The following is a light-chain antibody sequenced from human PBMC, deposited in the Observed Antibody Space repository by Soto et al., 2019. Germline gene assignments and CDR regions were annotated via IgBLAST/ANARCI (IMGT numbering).Light chain of an antibody. CDR2: SNN. CDR3: AAWDDSLNGWV. CDR1: SSNIGSNT. V-gene: IGLV1-44*01. Sequence: QSVLTQPPSASGTPGQRVSISCSGSSSNIGSNTVSWYQQLPGTAPKLLIFSNNQRPSGVPARFSGSKSGTSASLAISGLQSEDEADYYCAAWDDSLNGWVFGGGTKVTVL. J-gene: IGLJ2*01.